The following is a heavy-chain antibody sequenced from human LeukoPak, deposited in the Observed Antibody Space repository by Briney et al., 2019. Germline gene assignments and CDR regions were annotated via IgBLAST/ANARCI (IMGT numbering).Heavy chain of an antibody. J-gene: IGHJ4*02. Sequence: GGSLRLSCAASGFTFSNYAMSWVRQAPGKGLEWVSSVSSSGANTYYADSVKGRFTISRDNSKNTLYLQMSSLGAEDTAVYYCAKRDRPCSGDCSAPYYFDYWGQGTLVTVSS. V-gene: IGHV3-23*01. CDR1: GFTFSNYA. CDR3: AKRDRPCSGDCSAPYYFDY. D-gene: IGHD2-21*02. CDR2: VSSSGANT.